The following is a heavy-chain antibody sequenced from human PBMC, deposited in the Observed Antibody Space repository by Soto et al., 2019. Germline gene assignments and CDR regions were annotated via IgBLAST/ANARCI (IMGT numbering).Heavy chain of an antibody. Sequence: VQLLESGGGLIQPGGSLRLSCAASGFTFSYGIHWLRQAPGKGLEWVAYISYDSSNKFYGDSVKGRFTISRDNSKNTQFLQMKSLRAEDPAVYYCAKLVIGYCSGNTCDDYWGQGTLVAVSS. CDR2: ISYDSSNK. J-gene: IGHJ4*02. CDR3: AKLVIGYCSGNTCDDY. D-gene: IGHD2-15*01. V-gene: IGHV3-30*18. CDR1: GFTFSYG.